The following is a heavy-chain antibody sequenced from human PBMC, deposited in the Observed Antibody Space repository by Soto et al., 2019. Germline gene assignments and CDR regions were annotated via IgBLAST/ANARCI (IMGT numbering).Heavy chain of an antibody. CDR3: ARWLYRQSRFDP. D-gene: IGHD2-2*02. CDR1: GLTFSNYY. J-gene: IGHJ5*02. V-gene: IGHV3-11*01. Sequence: PGGSLRLSCAASGLTFSNYYMSWIRQAPGKGLEWVSYISSSGSTIYYADSVKGRFTISRDNAKNSLYLQMNSLRAEDTAVYYCARWLYRQSRFDPWGQGTLVTVSS. CDR2: ISSSGSTI.